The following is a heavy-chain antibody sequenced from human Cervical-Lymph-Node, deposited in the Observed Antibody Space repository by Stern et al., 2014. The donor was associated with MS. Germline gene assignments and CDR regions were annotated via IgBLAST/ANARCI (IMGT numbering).Heavy chain of an antibody. CDR2: IIPVIGTA. Sequence: QVQLVQSGAEVKKPGSLVKVSCKASGGTFNVYAINWLRQAPGQGLEWMGGIIPVIGTANYAQNFQGRVTITADASTRTSSMQLSSLRSDDTAVYYCARDGRHTNNFGLDVWGQGTTVTVSS. CDR3: ARDGRHTNNFGLDV. V-gene: IGHV1-69*01. J-gene: IGHJ6*02. CDR1: GGTFNVYA.